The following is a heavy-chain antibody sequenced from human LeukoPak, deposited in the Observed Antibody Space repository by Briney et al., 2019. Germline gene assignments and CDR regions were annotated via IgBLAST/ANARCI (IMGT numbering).Heavy chain of an antibody. CDR3: SRGPSASDWFVFGGPY. D-gene: IGHD3-9*01. V-gene: IGHV1-46*01. Sequence: ASVKVSCKASGYTFTSYFMHWVRQASGQGLEWMGIINPSGGSTTYAQKFQGRVTMTRDTSTGTVYMELRSLRSEDTAVYYCSRGPSASDWFVFGGPYWGQGTLVTVSS. CDR2: INPSGGST. J-gene: IGHJ4*02. CDR1: GYTFTSYF.